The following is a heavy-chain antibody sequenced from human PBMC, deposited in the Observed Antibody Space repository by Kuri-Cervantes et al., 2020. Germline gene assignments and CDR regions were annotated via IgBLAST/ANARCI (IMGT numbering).Heavy chain of an antibody. CDR1: GFASGLTFSSYS. J-gene: IGHJ4*02. CDR2: IRSKTYSATT. CDR3: ARGQHGLDY. V-gene: IGHV3-49*02. Sequence: GESLKISCAASGFASGLTFSSYSMNWVRQAPEKGLEWIGFIRSKTYSATTENAASVKGRFTISRDDSKSIAYLQMNSLKTEDTALYFCARGQHGLDYWGQGTLVTVSS. D-gene: IGHD5-24*01.